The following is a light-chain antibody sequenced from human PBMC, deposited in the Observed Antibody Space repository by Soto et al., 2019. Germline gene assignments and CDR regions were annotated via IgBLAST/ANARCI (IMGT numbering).Light chain of an antibody. CDR3: QQYINYPVT. V-gene: IGKV1-16*02. CDR1: QDISNY. CDR2: GAS. J-gene: IGKJ4*01. Sequence: DIQMTQSPSSLSASVGDRVTITCRASQDISNYLAWFQQKSGKAPKSLIYGASSLQSGVPSKFNGSGSGTDFTLTISSLQPEDFATYYCQQYINYPVTFGGGTKVEIK.